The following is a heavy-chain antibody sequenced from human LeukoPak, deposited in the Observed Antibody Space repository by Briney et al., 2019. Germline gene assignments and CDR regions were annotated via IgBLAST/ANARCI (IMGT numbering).Heavy chain of an antibody. CDR1: GLSVVRDN. Sequence: PGVSLRCYCAASGLSVVRDNMNEVREAPGKKMKWVSSIGTSSNNINYTDSVKGRFAISRDNAKNSLYLQVDSLRVEDTAVYFCASGTVGNYALDYWGQGTLVTVSS. V-gene: IGHV3-21*01. D-gene: IGHD1-7*01. CDR3: ASGTVGNYALDY. J-gene: IGHJ4*02. CDR2: IGTSSNNI.